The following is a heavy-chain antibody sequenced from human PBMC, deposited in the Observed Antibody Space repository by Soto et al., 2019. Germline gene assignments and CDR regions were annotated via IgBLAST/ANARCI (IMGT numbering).Heavy chain of an antibody. J-gene: IGHJ4*02. Sequence: SETLSLTCTVSGGSISSYYWSWIRQPPGKGLEWIGYIYYSGSTNYNPSLKSRVTISVDTSKNQFSLKLSSLTAADTAVYYCARDSEIGPYSSSSGYYFDYWGQGTLVTVSS. D-gene: IGHD6-6*01. V-gene: IGHV4-59*01. CDR2: IYYSGST. CDR1: GGSISSYY. CDR3: ARDSEIGPYSSSSGYYFDY.